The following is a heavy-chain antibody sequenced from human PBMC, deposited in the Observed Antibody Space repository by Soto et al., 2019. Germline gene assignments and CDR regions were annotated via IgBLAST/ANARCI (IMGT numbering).Heavy chain of an antibody. CDR1: GFTFSGYY. V-gene: IGHV3-30*18. Sequence: GGSLRHSCAVSGFTFSGYYMHWVRQAPGKGLEWVAVISYDGSTEYYADSVKGRFTISRDNSANRLFLQMNSLRPEDTAVYYCTKDDGYNDSTYYHYFGMDVWGQGTTVTVSS. CDR2: ISYDGSTE. J-gene: IGHJ6*02. CDR3: TKDDGYNDSTYYHYFGMDV. D-gene: IGHD5-12*01.